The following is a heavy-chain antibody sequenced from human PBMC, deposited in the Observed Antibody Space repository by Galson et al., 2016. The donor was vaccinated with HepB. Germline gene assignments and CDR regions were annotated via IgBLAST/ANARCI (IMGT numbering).Heavy chain of an antibody. Sequence: SLRLSCAASGFTFTSHSMHWVRQAPGKGLEWVAVISYDGRNKKYADSVKGRFTISRDNSKNTLYLQMNSLRGEDTAVYYCARDQGKNNFWSVYYSYYGMDVWGQGTTVTVSS. CDR2: ISYDGRNK. CDR1: GFTFTSHS. V-gene: IGHV3-30*04. CDR3: ARDQGKNNFWSVYYSYYGMDV. D-gene: IGHD3-3*01. J-gene: IGHJ6*02.